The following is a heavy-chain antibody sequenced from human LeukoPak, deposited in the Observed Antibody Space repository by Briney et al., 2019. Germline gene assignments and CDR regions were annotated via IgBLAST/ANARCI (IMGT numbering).Heavy chain of an antibody. Sequence: GGSLRLSCAASGFAFSDCAMSWVRQAPGGGLEWVSAISESDVGTNYADSVTGRFTISRDNSKSTLFLQMNSLSAEDTALYYCAKNGSDDHDKYFFDFWGQGTLVTVSS. CDR2: ISESDVGT. V-gene: IGHV3-23*01. CDR3: AKNGSDDHDKYFFDF. J-gene: IGHJ4*02. CDR1: GFAFSDCA. D-gene: IGHD3-9*01.